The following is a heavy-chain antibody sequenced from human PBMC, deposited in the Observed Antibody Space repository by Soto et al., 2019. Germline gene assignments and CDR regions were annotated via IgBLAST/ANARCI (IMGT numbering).Heavy chain of an antibody. V-gene: IGHV3-53*01. CDR2: IYSGGST. Sequence: GGSLRLSCAASGFTVSSNYMSWVRQAPGKGLEWVSVIYSGGSTYYADSVKGRFTISRDNSKNTVHLQMDSLRAEDTAVYYCAREWELPNYYGMDVWGQGTTVTVSS. J-gene: IGHJ6*02. CDR1: GFTVSSNY. CDR3: AREWELPNYYGMDV. D-gene: IGHD1-26*01.